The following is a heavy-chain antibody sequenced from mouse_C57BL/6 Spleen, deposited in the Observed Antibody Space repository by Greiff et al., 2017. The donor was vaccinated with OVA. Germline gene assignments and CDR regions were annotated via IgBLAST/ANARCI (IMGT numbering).Heavy chain of an antibody. J-gene: IGHJ2*01. CDR3: TMDSNSYYFDY. CDR2: IDPEDGDT. V-gene: IGHV14-1*01. Sequence: VQLQQSGAELVRPGASVKLSCTASGFNIKDYYMHWVKQRPEQGLEWIGRIDPEDGDTEYAPKFQGKATMTADTSSNTAYLQLSSLTSEDTAVYYCTMDSNSYYFDYWGQGTTLTVSS. CDR1: GFNIKDYY. D-gene: IGHD2-5*01.